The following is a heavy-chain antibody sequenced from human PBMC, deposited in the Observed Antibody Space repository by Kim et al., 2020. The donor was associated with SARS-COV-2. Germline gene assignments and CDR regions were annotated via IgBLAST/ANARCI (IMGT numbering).Heavy chain of an antibody. CDR2: IVHSGST. D-gene: IGHD6-13*01. CDR3: ARSEGRASWQQFAY. Sequence: SETLSLTCTVSSDSISSYYWSWIRQLPGKGLEWIGYIVHSGSTNYNPSLKSRVTISWDTSRNQFSLDLTSVSDADTAVYYCARSEGRASWQQFAYWGQGILVTVSS. J-gene: IGHJ4*02. V-gene: IGHV4-59*01. CDR1: SDSISSYY.